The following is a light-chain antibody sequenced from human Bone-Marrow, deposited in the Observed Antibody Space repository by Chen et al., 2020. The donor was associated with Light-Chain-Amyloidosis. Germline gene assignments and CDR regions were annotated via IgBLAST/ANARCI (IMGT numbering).Light chain of an antibody. CDR3: QVWDRSSDRPV. CDR2: DDS. J-gene: IGLJ3*02. Sequence: SYVLTQPSSVSVAPGQTATIAWGGNNIGSTSVHWYQQTPGQAPLLVVYDDSDRPSGIPERGSGANSGNTATLTISRVEAGDEADYYCQVWDRSSDRPVFGGGTKLTVL. CDR1: NIGSTS. V-gene: IGLV3-21*02.